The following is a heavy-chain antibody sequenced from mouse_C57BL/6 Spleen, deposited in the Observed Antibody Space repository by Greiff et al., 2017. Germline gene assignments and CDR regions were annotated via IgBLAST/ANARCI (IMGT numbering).Heavy chain of an antibody. CDR3: ARRPGNSYEKYYFDY. CDR2: IYPGSGST. CDR1: GYTFTSYW. V-gene: IGHV1-55*01. J-gene: IGHJ2*01. D-gene: IGHD2-12*01. Sequence: QVQLQQPGAELVKPGASVKMSCKASGYTFTSYWITWVKQRPGQGLEWIGDIYPGSGSTNYNEKFKSKATLTVDTSSSTAYMQLSSLTSEDSAVYYCARRPGNSYEKYYFDYWGQGTTLTVSS.